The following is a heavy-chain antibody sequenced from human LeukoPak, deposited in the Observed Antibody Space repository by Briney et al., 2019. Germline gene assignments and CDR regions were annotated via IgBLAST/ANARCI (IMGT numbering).Heavy chain of an antibody. CDR1: GFTFSSYA. V-gene: IGHV3-23*01. Sequence: PGGSLRLSCAASGFTFSSYAMSWVRQAPGKGLDWVSALSGSGGFTFHADSVKGRFTVSRDNSKNTLYLQMDSLRAEDTAVYYCAKGYFYGSGSYYKQAFDIWGQGTMVTVSS. CDR2: LSGSGGFT. CDR3: AKGYFYGSGSYYKQAFDI. J-gene: IGHJ3*02. D-gene: IGHD3-10*01.